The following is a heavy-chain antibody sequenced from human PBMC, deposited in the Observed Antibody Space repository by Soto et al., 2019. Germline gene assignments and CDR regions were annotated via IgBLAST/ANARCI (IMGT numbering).Heavy chain of an antibody. Sequence: QVQLVQSGAEVKKPGASVKVSCKASGFPFAGNTVLWVRQAPGQGLEWMGWINVGNGNTKLSQKCQGRFTLARDTSASTAYMELSSLRSEDTAVYYCARGLPTTVTILQSWGQGTLVTVAS. V-gene: IGHV1-3*01. D-gene: IGHD4-17*01. CDR3: ARGLPTTVTILQS. CDR1: GFPFAGNT. CDR2: INVGNGNT. J-gene: IGHJ5*02.